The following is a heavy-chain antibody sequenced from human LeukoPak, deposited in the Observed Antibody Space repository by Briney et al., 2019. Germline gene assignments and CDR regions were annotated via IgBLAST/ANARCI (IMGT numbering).Heavy chain of an antibody. D-gene: IGHD3-22*01. CDR3: ARSPDSSDPSYYYYYYMDV. J-gene: IGHJ6*03. Sequence: GGSLRLSCAASGFTFSSYSMNWVRQAPGKGLEWVSSISSSSSYIYYADSVKGRFTISRDNAKNPLYLQMNSLRAEDTAVYYCARSPDSSDPSYYYYYYMDVWGKGTTVTVSS. CDR2: ISSSSSYI. V-gene: IGHV3-21*01. CDR1: GFTFSSYS.